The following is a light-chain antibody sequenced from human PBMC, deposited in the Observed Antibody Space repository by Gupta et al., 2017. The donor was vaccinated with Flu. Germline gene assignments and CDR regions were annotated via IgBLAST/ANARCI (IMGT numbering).Light chain of an antibody. CDR2: QVS. J-gene: IGKJ4*01. Sequence: DVVMTQSPLSLPVTLGQPASFSCRASQSLVSSDGNTYLNWFQQRPGQSPRRLIYQVSNRDSGVPDRFSGSGLGTDFTLKISSGEEEDVGVYYCRQATHWPPLTFGGGTMVDIK. CDR1: QSLVSSDGNTY. CDR3: RQATHWPPLT. V-gene: IGKV2-30*01.